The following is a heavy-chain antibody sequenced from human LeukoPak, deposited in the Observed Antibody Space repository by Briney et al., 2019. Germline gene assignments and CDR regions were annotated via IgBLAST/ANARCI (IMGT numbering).Heavy chain of an antibody. CDR1: GGTISGFH. D-gene: IGHD6-19*01. CDR3: SRRSGFDI. V-gene: IGHV4-59*08. Sequence: SETLTLTCTVSGGTISGFHWNWIRQPPGKGLEWIGYIYYSGRTDSNPSLKSRVTVSVDTSKNQFNLRLTSLTAADTAMYYCSRRSGFDIWGPGTVVIVS. J-gene: IGHJ3*02. CDR2: IYYSGRT.